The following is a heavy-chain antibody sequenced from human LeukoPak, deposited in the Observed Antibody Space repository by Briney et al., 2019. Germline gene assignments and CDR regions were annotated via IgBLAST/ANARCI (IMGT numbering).Heavy chain of an antibody. J-gene: IGHJ6*02. CDR1: GFTFSNFA. D-gene: IGHD1-1*01. CDR3: AKPSRAGSTHRYFYGMDV. V-gene: IGHV3-23*01. Sequence: GGSLRLSCAASGFTFSNFAMTWVRQSPGRGLEWVSAIDGSGGGTYYADSVKGRFAISRDNSMNTLYLQMSSLRAEDTAVYYCAKPSRAGSTHRYFYGMDVWGQGTTVTVSS. CDR2: IDGSGGGT.